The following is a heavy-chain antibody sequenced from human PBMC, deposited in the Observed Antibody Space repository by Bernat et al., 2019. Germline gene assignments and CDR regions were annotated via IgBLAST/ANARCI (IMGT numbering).Heavy chain of an antibody. Sequence: EVQLLESGGGLVQPGGSLRLSCAASEFTFSSYAMSWVRQAPGKGLVWVSGISGSGGSTYYADSVKGRFTISRDNSKNTLFLQMNSLRAEDTAVYYCATTKVVGATMGEAGWGQGTLVTVSS. CDR1: EFTFSSYA. D-gene: IGHD1-26*01. CDR2: ISGSGGST. CDR3: ATTKVVGATMGEAG. J-gene: IGHJ4*02. V-gene: IGHV3-23*01.